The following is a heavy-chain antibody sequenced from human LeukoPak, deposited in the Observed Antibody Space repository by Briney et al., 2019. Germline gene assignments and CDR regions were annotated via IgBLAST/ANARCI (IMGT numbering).Heavy chain of an antibody. J-gene: IGHJ4*02. CDR1: GGSFSGYY. CDR2: INHSGST. D-gene: IGHD3-16*02. CDR3: ARGLGDYDYVWGSYRYNCYFDY. Sequence: SETLSLTCAVHGGSFSGYYWSWLRQPPGKGLEWIGEINHSGSTNYNPSLKSRVTISVDTSKNQFSLKLSSVTAADTAVYYCARGLGDYDYVWGSYRYNCYFDYWGQGTLVTVSS. V-gene: IGHV4-34*01.